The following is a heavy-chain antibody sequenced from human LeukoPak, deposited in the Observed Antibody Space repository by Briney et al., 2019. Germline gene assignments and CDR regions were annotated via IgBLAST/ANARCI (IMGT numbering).Heavy chain of an antibody. CDR2: IYTRGST. D-gene: IGHD6-6*01. V-gene: IGHV4-4*07. J-gene: IGHJ6*03. Sequence: PSETLSLTCTVSGGSISSYYWSWVRQPAGKGLEWVGRIYTRGSTNYNPSLRSRVTISVDTSKNQFSLKLSSVTAADTAVYYCARYSSSSSYYYYMDVWGKGTTVTVSS. CDR1: GGSISSYY. CDR3: ARYSSSSSYYYYMDV.